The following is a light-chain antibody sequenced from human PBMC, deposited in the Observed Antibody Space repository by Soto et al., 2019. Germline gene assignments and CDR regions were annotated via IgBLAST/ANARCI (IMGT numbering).Light chain of an antibody. J-gene: IGLJ2*01. CDR3: SSYTTSSTVV. CDR2: DVY. Sequence: QSALTQPASVSGSPGQSITISCTGTSSDVGGYNYVSWFQQHPGKAPNLMIYDVYRRPSGVSYRFSGSKSGNMASLTISGLQAEDEADYYCSSYTTSSTVVFGGGTKLTVL. V-gene: IGLV2-14*01. CDR1: SSDVGGYNY.